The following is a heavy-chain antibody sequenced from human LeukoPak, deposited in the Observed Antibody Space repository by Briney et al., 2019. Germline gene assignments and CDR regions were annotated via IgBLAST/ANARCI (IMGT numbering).Heavy chain of an antibody. D-gene: IGHD4-17*01. CDR2: INTVSSYI. CDR1: GFSFSSYS. CDR3: ASRDSGDYPYFDY. J-gene: IGHJ4*02. Sequence: GGSLRLSCAASGFSFSSYSFNWVRQAPGKGLEWVSSINTVSSYIYYADSLKGRFTISRDTSKNTLYLQMNNLRAEDTAVFYCASRDSGDYPYFDYWGQGTLVTVSS. V-gene: IGHV3-21*04.